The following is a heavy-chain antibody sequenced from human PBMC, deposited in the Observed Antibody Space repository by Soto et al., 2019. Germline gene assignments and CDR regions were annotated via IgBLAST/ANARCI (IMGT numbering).Heavy chain of an antibody. Sequence: VASLTLSGKVSGYSFTSYWIGWVRQMPGKGLEWMGIIYPGDSDTRYSPSLQGQVTISADKSISTAYLQWSSLKASDTAMYYCARRSYRDGYIPNWGQGTLVTVSS. D-gene: IGHD5-12*01. V-gene: IGHV5-51*01. CDR3: ARRSYRDGYIPN. CDR1: GYSFTSYW. CDR2: IYPGDSDT. J-gene: IGHJ4*02.